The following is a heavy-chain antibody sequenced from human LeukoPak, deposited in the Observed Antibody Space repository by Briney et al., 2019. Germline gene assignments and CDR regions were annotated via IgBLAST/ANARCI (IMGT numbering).Heavy chain of an antibody. Sequence: GGSLRLSCAASGFTFSSYAMHWVRQAPGKGRVGVAVISYDGSNKYYADSVKGRFTISRDNSKNTLYLQMNSLRAEDTAVYYCARPRDIVVVPAAMKRSPFDYWGQGTLVTVSS. D-gene: IGHD2-2*01. J-gene: IGHJ4*02. CDR1: GFTFSSYA. CDR2: ISYDGSNK. V-gene: IGHV3-30-3*01. CDR3: ARPRDIVVVPAAMKRSPFDY.